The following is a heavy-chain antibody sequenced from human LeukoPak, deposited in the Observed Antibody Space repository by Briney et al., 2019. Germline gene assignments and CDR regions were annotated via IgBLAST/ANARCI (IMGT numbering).Heavy chain of an antibody. Sequence: PGGSLRLSCAASGFTFSNYWMHWVRQAPGKGLVWVSHINTDGSTTTYADSVKGRFTISRDNAMNTLYLQMNSLRAEDSAVYFCARGNYGGNVYDSWGQGTLVTVS. V-gene: IGHV3-74*01. D-gene: IGHD4-23*01. J-gene: IGHJ4*02. CDR3: ARGNYGGNVYDS. CDR1: GFTFSNYW. CDR2: INTDGSTT.